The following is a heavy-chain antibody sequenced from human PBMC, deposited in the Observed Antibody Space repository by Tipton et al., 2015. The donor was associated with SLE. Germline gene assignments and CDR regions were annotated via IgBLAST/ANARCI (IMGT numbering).Heavy chain of an antibody. J-gene: IGHJ4*02. CDR3: ATPGYCSGGSCYPALGY. CDR1: GGSISSGGYY. CDR2: VDPSGST. D-gene: IGHD2-15*01. Sequence: TLSLTCTVSGGSISSGGYYWTWSRQPPGKGLEWIGEVDPSGSTNYNPSLRSRVTISIDTSKNQFSLRLKSVTAADTAVYYCATPGYCSGGSCYPALGYWGQGTLVTVSS. V-gene: IGHV4-39*07.